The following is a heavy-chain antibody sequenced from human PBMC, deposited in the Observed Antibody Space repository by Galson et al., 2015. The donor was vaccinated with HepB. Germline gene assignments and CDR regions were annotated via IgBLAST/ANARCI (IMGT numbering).Heavy chain of an antibody. CDR2: ISYDGSNK. Sequence: SLRLSCAASGFTFSSYGMHWVRQAPGKGLEWVAVISYDGSNKYYADSVKGRFTIFRDNSKNTLYLQMNSLRAEDTAVYFCAKDGGGWYVSGNYTLDPLYLITPYFDYWGQGTLVTVSS. V-gene: IGHV3-30*18. D-gene: IGHD3-10*01. J-gene: IGHJ4*02. CDR3: AKDGGGWYVSGNYTLDPLYLITPYFDY. CDR1: GFTFSSYG.